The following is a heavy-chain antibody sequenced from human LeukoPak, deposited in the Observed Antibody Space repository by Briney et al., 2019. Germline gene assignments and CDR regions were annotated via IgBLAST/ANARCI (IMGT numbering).Heavy chain of an antibody. Sequence: PSETLSLTCTVSGGPISSSYWSWIRQPPGKGLEWIGFIYYSGNTNYNPSLKSRVIISVGTSKNQFSLKLSSVTAADTAVYYCARLKGYSSGWYPSYYFDYWGQGTLVTVSS. CDR1: GGPISSSY. J-gene: IGHJ4*02. V-gene: IGHV4-59*08. CDR2: IYYSGNT. D-gene: IGHD6-19*01. CDR3: ARLKGYSSGWYPSYYFDY.